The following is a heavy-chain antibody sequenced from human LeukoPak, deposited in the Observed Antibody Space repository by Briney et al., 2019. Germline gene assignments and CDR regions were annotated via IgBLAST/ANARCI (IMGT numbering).Heavy chain of an antibody. J-gene: IGHJ6*03. CDR2: IYSDNT. Sequence: GGSLRLSCTVSGFTVSTNSMSWVRQAPGKGLEWVSFIYSDNTHYSDSVKGRFTISRDNSKNTLYLQMNSLRAEDTAVYYCARAGAYDFWSGYTYYYMDVWGKGTTVTVSS. D-gene: IGHD3-3*01. V-gene: IGHV3-66*01. CDR3: ARAGAYDFWSGYTYYYMDV. CDR1: GFTVSTNS.